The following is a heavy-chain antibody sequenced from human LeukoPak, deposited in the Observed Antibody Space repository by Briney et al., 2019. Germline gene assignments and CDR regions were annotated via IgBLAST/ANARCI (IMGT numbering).Heavy chain of an antibody. D-gene: IGHD5-24*01. CDR1: GGSFSGYY. CDR2: INHSGST. CDR3: ARRRWSGLGY. Sequence: SETLSLTCAVYGGSFSGYYWSWIRQPPGKGLEWIGEINHSGSTNYNPSLKSRVTISVDTSKNQFSLKLSSVTAADTAVYYCARRRWSGLGYWGQGTLVTVSS. V-gene: IGHV4-34*01. J-gene: IGHJ4*02.